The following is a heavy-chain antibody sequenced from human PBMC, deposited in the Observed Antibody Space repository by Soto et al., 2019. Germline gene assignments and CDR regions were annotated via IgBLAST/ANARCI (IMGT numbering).Heavy chain of an antibody. J-gene: IGHJ4*02. D-gene: IGHD1-1*01. Sequence: SETLSLTCTVSGGSISSYYWSWIRQPPGKGLEWIGYIYYSGSTNYNPSLKSRVTISVDTSKDQFSLKLSSVTAADTAVYYCARIQLERRGFDYWGQGTLVTSPQ. CDR1: GGSISSYY. V-gene: IGHV4-59*08. CDR3: ARIQLERRGFDY. CDR2: IYYSGST.